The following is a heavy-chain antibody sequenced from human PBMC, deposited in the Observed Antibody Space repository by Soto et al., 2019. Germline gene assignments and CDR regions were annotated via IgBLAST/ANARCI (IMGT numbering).Heavy chain of an antibody. V-gene: IGHV5-51*01. D-gene: IGHD3-22*01. CDR1: GYSFTSYW. CDR3: ARHACRDSSGLACWFDH. CDR2: IYPGDSDT. Sequence: GESLKISCKGSGYSFTSYWIGWVRQMPGKGLEWMGIIYPGDSDTRYSPSFQGQVTISADKSISTAYLQWSSLKASDTAMYYCARHACRDSSGLACWFDHWGQGTLVTVSS. J-gene: IGHJ5*02.